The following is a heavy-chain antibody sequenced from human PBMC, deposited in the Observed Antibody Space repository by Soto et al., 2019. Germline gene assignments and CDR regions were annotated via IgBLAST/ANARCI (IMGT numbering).Heavy chain of an antibody. CDR2: ISYDGSNK. V-gene: IGHV3-30-3*01. Sequence: GGSLRLSCAASGFTFSSYAMHWVRQAPGKGLEWVAVISYDGSNKYYADSVKGRFTISRDNSKNTLYLQMNSLRAEDTAVYYCARAPQALWFGESPHDYWGQGTLVTVPS. J-gene: IGHJ4*02. CDR3: ARAPQALWFGESPHDY. CDR1: GFTFSSYA. D-gene: IGHD3-10*01.